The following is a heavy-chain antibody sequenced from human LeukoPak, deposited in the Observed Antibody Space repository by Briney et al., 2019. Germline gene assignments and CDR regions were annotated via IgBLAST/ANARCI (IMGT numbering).Heavy chain of an antibody. CDR3: ARALEWLASDDY. J-gene: IGHJ4*02. CDR2: IIPIFGTA. CDR1: GGTFSGYA. D-gene: IGHD3-3*01. Sequence: GASVKVSCKASGGTFSGYAISWVRQAPGQGLEWMGGIIPIFGTANYAQKFQGRVTITADESTSTAYMELSSLRSEDTAVYYCARALEWLASDDYWGQGTLVTVSS. V-gene: IGHV1-69*13.